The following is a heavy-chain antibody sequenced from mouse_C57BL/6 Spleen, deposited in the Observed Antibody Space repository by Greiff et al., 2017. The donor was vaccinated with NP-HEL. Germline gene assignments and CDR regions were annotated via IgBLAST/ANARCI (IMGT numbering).Heavy chain of an antibody. J-gene: IGHJ2*01. D-gene: IGHD1-1*01. Sequence: QVQLQQSGAELVRPGTSVKVSCKASGYAFTNYLIEWVKQRPGQGLEWIGVINPGSGGTNYNEKFKGKATLTADKSSSTAYMQLSSLTSEDSAVYFCARSGLRNYFDYWGQGTTLTVSS. CDR2: INPGSGGT. CDR1: GYAFTNYL. V-gene: IGHV1-54*01. CDR3: ARSGLRNYFDY.